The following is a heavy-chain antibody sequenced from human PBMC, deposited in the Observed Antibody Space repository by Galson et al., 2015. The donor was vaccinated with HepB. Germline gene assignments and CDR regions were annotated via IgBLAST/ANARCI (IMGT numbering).Heavy chain of an antibody. J-gene: IGHJ4*02. Sequence: SLRLSCAASGFIFPNYAINWVRQAPGKGLDWVATVSGDTVNTYYADSVKGRFTISRDNSRNTVWLQMNSLRVDETAVYYCTREGASSRGWYAGYWGQGILVTVSS. CDR1: GFIFPNYA. D-gene: IGHD6-19*01. V-gene: IGHV3-23*01. CDR2: VSGDTVNT. CDR3: TREGASSRGWYAGY.